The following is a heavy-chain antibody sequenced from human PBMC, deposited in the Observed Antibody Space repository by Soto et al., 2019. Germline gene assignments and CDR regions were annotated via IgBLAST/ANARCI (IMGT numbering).Heavy chain of an antibody. D-gene: IGHD1-26*01. CDR3: ACLERGSEGPVVDVFDM. V-gene: IGHV4-61*01. CDR1: GGSISSGRYY. Sequence: SETLSLTCAVYGGSISSGRYYWSWIRQPPGMGLEWIGEMSHSGGTHFNPSLKSRVTISVDTSKNQFSLKMSSVTAADKAVYYWACLERGSEGPVVDVFDMWAPGALVTVSS. J-gene: IGHJ3*02. CDR2: MSHSGGT.